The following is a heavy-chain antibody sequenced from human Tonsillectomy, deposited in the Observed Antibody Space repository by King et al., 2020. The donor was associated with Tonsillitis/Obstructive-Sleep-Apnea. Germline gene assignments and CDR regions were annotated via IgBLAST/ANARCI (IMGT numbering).Heavy chain of an antibody. CDR2: IFDSGST. CDR3: ARESWGSWYYDL. V-gene: IGHV4-31*03. D-gene: IGHD7-27*01. J-gene: IGHJ2*01. CDR1: GGSISGGGYY. Sequence: QLQESGPGLVKSSQTLSLTCTVSGGSISGGGYYWSWIRQHPGRGLEWIGYIFDSGSTYYNPSLKSRVTISIDTSNNQFSLKLSSVTAADTAVYYCARESWGSWYYDLWGRGTLVTVSS.